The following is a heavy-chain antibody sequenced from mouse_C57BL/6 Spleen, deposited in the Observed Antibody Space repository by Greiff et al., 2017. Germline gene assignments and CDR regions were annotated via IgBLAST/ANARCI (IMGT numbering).Heavy chain of an antibody. V-gene: IGHV1-82*01. J-gene: IGHJ2*01. Sequence: QVQLQQSGPELVKPGASVKISCKASGYAFSSSWMNWVKQRPGKGLEWIGRISPGDGDTNYNGKFKGKATLTADKSSSTAYMPLSSLTSEDSAVYFCARSRGRRTGYYYGCWGQGTTLTVSS. CDR1: GYAFSSSW. D-gene: IGHD3-1*01. CDR3: ARSRGRRTGYYYGC. CDR2: ISPGDGDT.